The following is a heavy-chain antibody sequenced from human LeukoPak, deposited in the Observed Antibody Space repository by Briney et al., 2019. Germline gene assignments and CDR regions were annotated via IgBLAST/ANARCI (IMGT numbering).Heavy chain of an antibody. CDR1: GGSISSSSYY. CDR3: ARGRYTYGNAFDY. CDR2: IYYSGST. V-gene: IGHV4-39*07. D-gene: IGHD5-18*01. J-gene: IGHJ4*02. Sequence: SETLSLTCTVSGGSISSSSYYWGWIRQPPGRGLEWIGSIYYSGSTYYNPSLKSRVTISVDTSKNQFSLKLTSVTAADTAVYYCARGRYTYGNAFDYWGQGTLVTVSS.